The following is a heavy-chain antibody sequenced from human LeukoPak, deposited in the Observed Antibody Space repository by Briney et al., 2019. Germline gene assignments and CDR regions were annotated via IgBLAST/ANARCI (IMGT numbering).Heavy chain of an antibody. CDR3: ARDSSSRTYYYYYYMDV. D-gene: IGHD6-13*01. Sequence: SETLSLTCTVSGGSISSYYWSWIRQPPGKGLEWIGYICYSGSTNYNPSLKSRVTISVDTSKNQFSLKLSSVTAADTAVYYCARDSSSRTYYYYYYMDVWGKGTTATVSS. V-gene: IGHV4-59*01. J-gene: IGHJ6*03. CDR2: ICYSGST. CDR1: GGSISSYY.